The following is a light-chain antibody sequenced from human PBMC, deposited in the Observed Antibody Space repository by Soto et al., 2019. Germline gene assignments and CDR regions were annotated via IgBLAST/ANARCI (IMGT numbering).Light chain of an antibody. CDR2: DVS. V-gene: IGLV2-14*03. CDR3: SSYTGSITYV. Sequence: QSAQTQPASVSGSPGQPNTISCTGTSSGIGGYNYVSWYQQHPGKAPKLMIFDVSDRPSGVSSRFSGSKSGNTASLTISGLQAEDEAAYYCSSYTGSITYVFGTGTKVTVL. CDR1: SSGIGGYNY. J-gene: IGLJ1*01.